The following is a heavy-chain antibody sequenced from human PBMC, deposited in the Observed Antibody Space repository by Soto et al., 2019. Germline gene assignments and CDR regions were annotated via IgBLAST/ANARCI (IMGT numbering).Heavy chain of an antibody. CDR3: ARRGGSGSYYNHGMDV. CDR1: GYSFTSYW. D-gene: IGHD3-10*01. J-gene: IGHJ6*02. V-gene: IGHV5-10-1*03. CDR2: IDPSDSYT. Sequence: EVQLVQSGAEVKKPGESLRISCKGSGYSFTSYWISWVRQMPGKGLEWMGRIDPSDSYTNYSPSFQGHVTISADKSISTAYLQWSSLKASDTAMYYCARRGGSGSYYNHGMDVWGQGTTVTVSS.